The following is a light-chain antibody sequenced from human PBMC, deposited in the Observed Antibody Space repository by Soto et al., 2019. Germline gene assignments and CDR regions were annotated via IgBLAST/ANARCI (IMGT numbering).Light chain of an antibody. V-gene: IGLV1-51*01. J-gene: IGLJ3*02. CDR2: ENI. CDR1: ISNIGKKY. CDR3: GTWDNSLGAWV. Sequence: QSVLTQPPSVSAAPGQKVTISCSGSISNIGKKYVSWYQQVPGTAPKLLIYENIKRPSGSPDRFTGSKSGTSATLGITGLQTGDEADYYCGTWDNSLGAWVFGGGTKLTVL.